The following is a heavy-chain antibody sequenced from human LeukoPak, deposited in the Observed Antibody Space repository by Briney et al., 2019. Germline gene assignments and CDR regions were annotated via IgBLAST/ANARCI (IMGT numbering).Heavy chain of an antibody. V-gene: IGHV3-48*01. CDR1: GFTFSNYN. Sequence: GGSLRLSCAASGFTFSNYNMNWVRQAPGKGLEWVSSIDSSGGTIYYAGSVKGRFTISRDSAKNSLYLQLNSLRGEDTAVYYCARETTGFDHWGQGILVTV. CDR2: IDSSGGTI. J-gene: IGHJ4*02. CDR3: ARETTGFDH.